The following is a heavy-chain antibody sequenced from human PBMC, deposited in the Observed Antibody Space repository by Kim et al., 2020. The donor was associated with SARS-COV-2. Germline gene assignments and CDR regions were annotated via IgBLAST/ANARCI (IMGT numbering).Heavy chain of an antibody. Sequence: GGSLRLSCAASGFTFSSYAMNWVRRAPGKGLEWVSVIGGGGATTYYADSVKGRFTISRDNSKNTLYLQMNSLRAEDTAIYYCAKGHSSGWTRGFDYWGQGTLVTVSS. D-gene: IGHD6-19*01. V-gene: IGHV3-23*01. J-gene: IGHJ4*02. CDR3: AKGHSSGWTRGFDY. CDR2: IGGGGATT. CDR1: GFTFSSYA.